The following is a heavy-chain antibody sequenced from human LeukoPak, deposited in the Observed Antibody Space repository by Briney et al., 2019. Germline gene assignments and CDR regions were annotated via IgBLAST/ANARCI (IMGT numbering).Heavy chain of an antibody. V-gene: IGHV1-58*02. J-gene: IGHJ6*03. CDR1: GFTFTSSA. CDR2: IVVGSGNT. D-gene: IGHD3-22*01. CDR3: AADVPYYHDSSGYRYYMDV. Sequence: SVKVSCKASGFTFTSSAMQWVRQARGQRLEWIGWIVVGSGNTNYAQKFQERVTITRDMSTSTAYMELSSLRSEDTAVYYCAADVPYYHDSSGYRYYMDVWGKGTTVTISS.